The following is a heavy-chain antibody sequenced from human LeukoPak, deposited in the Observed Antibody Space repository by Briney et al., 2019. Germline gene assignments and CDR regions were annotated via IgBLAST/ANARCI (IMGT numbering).Heavy chain of an antibody. Sequence: PSETLSLTCAVYGGSFSGYYWSWIRQPPGKGLEWIGEINHSGSTNYNPSLKSRVTISVDTSKNQFSLKLSSVTAADTAVYYCARDRHLYRSSSGNNYYNMDVWGKGTTVTVSS. CDR1: GGSFSGYY. CDR2: INHSGST. CDR3: ARDRHLYRSSSGNNYYNMDV. V-gene: IGHV4-34*01. J-gene: IGHJ6*03. D-gene: IGHD6-6*01.